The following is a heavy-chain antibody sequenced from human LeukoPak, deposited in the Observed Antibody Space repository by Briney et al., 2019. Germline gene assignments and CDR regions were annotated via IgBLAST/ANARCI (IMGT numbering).Heavy chain of an antibody. Sequence: SVKVSCKASGDTFSSYAISWVRQAPGQGLEWMGGIIPIFGTANYAQKFQGRVTITADESTSTAYMELSSLRSEDTAVYYCASSSGSYYTPYFDYWGQGTLVTASS. J-gene: IGHJ4*02. CDR2: IIPIFGTA. V-gene: IGHV1-69*13. CDR1: GDTFSSYA. D-gene: IGHD3-10*01. CDR3: ASSSGSYYTPYFDY.